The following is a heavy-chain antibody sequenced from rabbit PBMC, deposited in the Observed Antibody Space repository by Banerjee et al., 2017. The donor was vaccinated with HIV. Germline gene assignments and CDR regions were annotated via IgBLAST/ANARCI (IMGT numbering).Heavy chain of an antibody. CDR2: IDVGKSGST. V-gene: IGHV1S45*01. J-gene: IGHJ4*01. CDR3: ARDSAGREDFNL. CDR1: GFSFSNKYV. D-gene: IGHD4-2*01. Sequence: QLQLEESGGDLVKPEGSLTLTCTASGFSFSNKYVMCWVRQAPGKGLEWIACIDVGKSGSTYYASWAKGRFTISKTSSTTVTLQMTSLTAADTATYFCARDSAGREDFNLWGPGTLVTVS.